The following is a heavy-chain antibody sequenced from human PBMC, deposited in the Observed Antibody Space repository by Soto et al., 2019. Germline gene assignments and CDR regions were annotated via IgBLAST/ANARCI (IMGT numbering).Heavy chain of an antibody. Sequence: SETLSLRCTVSGGSVSSGSYYWSWIRQPPGKGLEWIGYIYYSGSTNYNPSLKSRVTISVDTSKNQFSLKLSSVTAADTAVYYCAIEGDCGGDCSLNWFHPWGQGTLVTVSS. D-gene: IGHD2-21*02. CDR3: AIEGDCGGDCSLNWFHP. CDR2: IYYSGST. CDR1: GGSVSSGSYY. V-gene: IGHV4-61*01. J-gene: IGHJ5*02.